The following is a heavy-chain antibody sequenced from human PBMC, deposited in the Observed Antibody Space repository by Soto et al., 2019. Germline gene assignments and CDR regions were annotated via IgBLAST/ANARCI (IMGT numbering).Heavy chain of an antibody. CDR1: EFTFSKYW. V-gene: IGHV3-7*01. CDR3: VCGGTYFVY. D-gene: IGHD3-16*01. Sequence: EVQLVESGGGLVQPGGSLRLSCAASEFTFSKYWMTWVRQSPGKGMEWVANINQDGSERYYVDSVRGRFTISRDNDKNSLYLQMNSLRAEDTAVYYCVCGGTYFVYWGQGTLVTVSP. J-gene: IGHJ4*02. CDR2: INQDGSER.